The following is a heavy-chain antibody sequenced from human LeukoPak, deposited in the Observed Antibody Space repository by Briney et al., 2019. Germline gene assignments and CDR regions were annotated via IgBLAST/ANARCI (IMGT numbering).Heavy chain of an antibody. Sequence: SETLSLTCTVSGGSISSYYWSWIRQPPGKGLEWIGYISYTGTTNCNPSLKSRVTISVDTSKNQFSLKLSAVTAADTAVYYCAGLGLAALDYWGQGTLVTVSS. D-gene: IGHD3-16*01. J-gene: IGHJ4*02. CDR1: GGSISSYY. V-gene: IGHV4-59*08. CDR3: AGLGLAALDY. CDR2: ISYTGTT.